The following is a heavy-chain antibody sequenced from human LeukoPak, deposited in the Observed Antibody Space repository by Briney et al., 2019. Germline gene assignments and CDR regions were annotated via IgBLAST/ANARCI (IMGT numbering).Heavy chain of an antibody. CDR1: GYSFSSYW. D-gene: IGHD3-3*01. CDR3: ARHIARRGFWSGYTYDYYYMDV. J-gene: IGHJ6*03. Sequence: GESLKISCKGSGYSFSSYWIGWVRQMPGQGLEWMGIIYPGDSDTQYSPSFQGQVTLSVDKSISTAYLQLSSLNASGTAIYYCARHIARRGFWSGYTYDYYYMDVWGKGTTVTVSS. V-gene: IGHV5-51*01. CDR2: IYPGDSDT.